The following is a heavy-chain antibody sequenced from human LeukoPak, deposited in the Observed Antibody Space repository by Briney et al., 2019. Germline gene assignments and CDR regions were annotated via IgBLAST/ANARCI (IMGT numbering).Heavy chain of an antibody. CDR1: GFTFSAYS. V-gene: IGHV3-48*01. J-gene: IGHJ4*02. Sequence: GGSLRLSCAASGFTFSAYSMNWVRQAPGKGLEWVSYISGSDNTIYYADSVKGRFTISRDNAKDSLYLQMNSLRAEDTAVYYCANEIRPNDYWGQGTQVTVSS. D-gene: IGHD4-17*01. CDR3: ANEIRPNDY. CDR2: ISGSDNTI.